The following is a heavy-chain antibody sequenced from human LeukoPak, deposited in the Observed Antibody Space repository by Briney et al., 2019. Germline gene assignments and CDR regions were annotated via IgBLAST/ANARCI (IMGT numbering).Heavy chain of an antibody. CDR2: ISGSGGST. V-gene: IGHV3-23*01. Sequence: PGGSLRLSCAASGFTFSSHGMSWVRQAPGKGLEWVSAISGSGGSTYYADSVKGRFTISRDNSKNTLYLQMNSLRAEDTAVYYCAKPLGYCSGGSCKDDYWGQGTLVTVSS. CDR1: GFTFSSHG. D-gene: IGHD2-15*01. CDR3: AKPLGYCSGGSCKDDY. J-gene: IGHJ4*02.